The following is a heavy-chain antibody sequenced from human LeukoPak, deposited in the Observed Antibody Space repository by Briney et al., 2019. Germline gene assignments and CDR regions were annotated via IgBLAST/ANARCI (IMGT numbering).Heavy chain of an antibody. D-gene: IGHD3-10*01. Sequence: GGSLRLSCAASGFTFSSYAMHWVRQAPGKGLEWVAVISYDGSNKYYADSVKGRFTISRDNSKNTLYLQMNSLRAEDTAVYYCATQMRGYYYYYMDVWGKGTTVTISS. CDR2: ISYDGSNK. J-gene: IGHJ6*03. CDR3: ATQMRGYYYYYMDV. V-gene: IGHV3-30*04. CDR1: GFTFSSYA.